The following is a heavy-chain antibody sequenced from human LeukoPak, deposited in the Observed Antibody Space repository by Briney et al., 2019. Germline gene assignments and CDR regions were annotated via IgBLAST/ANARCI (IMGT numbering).Heavy chain of an antibody. CDR1: GFTFSSYE. V-gene: IGHV3-48*03. Sequence: PGGSLRLSCAASGFTFSSYEMNWVRQAPDKGLEWVSYISSSGSTIYYADSVKGRFTISRDNDKNSLYLQMDSLRAEDTAVYYCARRRLGATVTTSGPYYYNGMDVWGQGTTVTVSS. D-gene: IGHD4-17*01. CDR3: ARRRLGATVTTSGPYYYNGMDV. J-gene: IGHJ6*02. CDR2: ISSSGSTI.